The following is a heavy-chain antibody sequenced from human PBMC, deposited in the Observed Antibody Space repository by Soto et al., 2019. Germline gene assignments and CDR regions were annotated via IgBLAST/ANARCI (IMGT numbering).Heavy chain of an antibody. CDR3: ARDLRKICSGGSCYSGPASSYGKDV. V-gene: IGHV1-18*01. Sequence: QVQLVQSGAEVKKPGASVKVSCKASGYTFTSYGISWVRQAPGQGLEWMGWISAYNGNTNYAQKLQGRVTMTTDTSTSTAYMELRSLRSDDTAVYYCARDLRKICSGGSCYSGPASSYGKDVWGQGTTVTVSS. D-gene: IGHD2-15*01. CDR2: ISAYNGNT. J-gene: IGHJ6*02. CDR1: GYTFTSYG.